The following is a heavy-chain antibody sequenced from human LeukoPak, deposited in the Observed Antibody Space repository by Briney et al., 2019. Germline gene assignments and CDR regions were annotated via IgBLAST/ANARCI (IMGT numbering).Heavy chain of an antibody. CDR2: IYTSGTT. CDR1: GGSISGYV. V-gene: IGHV4-4*07. D-gene: IGHD3-10*01. Sequence: SETLSLTCTVSGGSISGYVWSWIRQPAGKGLEWIGRIYTSGTTNYNPSLKSRVTMSVDTSKNQFSLKVSSVTAADTAVYYCARDSGGYGYYYYYMDVWGKGTTVTISS. CDR3: ARDSGGYGYYYYYMDV. J-gene: IGHJ6*03.